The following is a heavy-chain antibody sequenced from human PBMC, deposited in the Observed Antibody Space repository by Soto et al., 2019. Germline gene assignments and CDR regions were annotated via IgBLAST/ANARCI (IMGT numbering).Heavy chain of an antibody. D-gene: IGHD3-10*01. J-gene: IGHJ4*02. CDR2: IIPIFGTA. CDR1: IGTFSSYA. CDR3: AREIYGSGSSPLGTLDY. V-gene: IGHV1-69*13. Sequence: SVKVSFKASIGTFSSYAISWVRQAPGQCLEWMGGIIPIFGTANYAQKFQGRVTITADESTSTAYMELSSLRSEDTAVYCCAREIYGSGSSPLGTLDYWGQGTLVTVSS.